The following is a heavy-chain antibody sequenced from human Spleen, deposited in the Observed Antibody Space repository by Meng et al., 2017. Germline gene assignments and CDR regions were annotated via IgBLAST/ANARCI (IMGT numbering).Heavy chain of an antibody. CDR2: ISYDGGNK. CDR3: AKDTRIAAAGTRSYFDY. D-gene: IGHD6-13*01. J-gene: IGHJ4*02. V-gene: IGHV3-30*04. Sequence: VESGGGVVQPGGSLRLSCAASGFTFSSYAMHWVRQAPGKGLEWVAVISYDGGNKYYADSVKGRFTISRDNSKNTLYLQMDSLRAEDTAVYYCAKDTRIAAAGTRSYFDYWGQGTLVTVSS. CDR1: GFTFSSYA.